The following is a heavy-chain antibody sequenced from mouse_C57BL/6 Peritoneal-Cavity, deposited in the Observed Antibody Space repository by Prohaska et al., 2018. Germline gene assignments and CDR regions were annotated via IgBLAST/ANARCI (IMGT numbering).Heavy chain of an antibody. J-gene: IGHJ2*01. CDR1: GYAFSSYW. CDR3: ARSEGSSFFDY. D-gene: IGHD1-1*01. V-gene: IGHV1-80*01. CDR2: IYPGDGDT. Sequence: LTLSCKASGYAFSSYWMNWVKQRPGKGLEWIGQIYPGDGDTNYNGKFKGKATLTADKSSSTAYMQLSSLTSEDSAVYFCARSEGSSFFDYWGQGTTLTVSS.